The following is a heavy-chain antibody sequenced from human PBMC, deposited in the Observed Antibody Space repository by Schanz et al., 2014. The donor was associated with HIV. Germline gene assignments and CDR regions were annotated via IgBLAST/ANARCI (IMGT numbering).Heavy chain of an antibody. V-gene: IGHV3-48*01. D-gene: IGHD3-22*01. J-gene: IGHJ6*02. CDR2: VRSDGNSM. CDR1: GFPFSSYS. CDR3: AKDRNYYDSRYRGKGNYYYYYGMDV. Sequence: EVQLVESGGGLVQPGGSLTLSCEASGFPFSSYSMNWVRQAPGKGLEWVSYVRSDGNSMKYADSVKGRFTISRDNSKNTLYLQMKSLRAEDTAVYYCAKDRNYYDSRYRGKGNYYYYYGMDVWGQGTTVTVSS.